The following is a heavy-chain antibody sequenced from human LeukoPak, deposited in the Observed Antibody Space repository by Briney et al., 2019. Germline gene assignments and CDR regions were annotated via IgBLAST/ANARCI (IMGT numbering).Heavy chain of an antibody. CDR2: IYYSGST. V-gene: IGHV4-59*01. D-gene: IGHD6-19*01. CDR1: GGSISSYY. J-gene: IGHJ6*02. Sequence: SETLSLTCTVSGGSISSYYWSWIRQPPGKGLEWIGYIYYSGSTNYNPSLKSRVTISVDTSKNQFSLKLSSVTAADTAVYYCARNSQLSDSSDWSRGYYYYGMDVWGQGTTATVSS. CDR3: ARNSQLSDSSDWSRGYYYYGMDV.